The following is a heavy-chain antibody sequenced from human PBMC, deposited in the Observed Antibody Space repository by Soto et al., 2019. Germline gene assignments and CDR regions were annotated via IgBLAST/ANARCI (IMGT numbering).Heavy chain of an antibody. Sequence: VQLVQSGAEVKQPGASVKVSCKASGYTFTNYGVTWVRQAPGQGLEWMGWINGDNGDTHYAQNVQGKATMTTDKSTRTSYMELRSLKSADTAVYYCARHGRYYNAYTGVYSSYGMNVWGQGTTITVSS. D-gene: IGHD1-26*01. J-gene: IGHJ6*02. CDR1: GYTFTNYG. V-gene: IGHV1-18*01. CDR3: ARHGRYYNAYTGVYSSYGMNV. CDR2: INGDNGDT.